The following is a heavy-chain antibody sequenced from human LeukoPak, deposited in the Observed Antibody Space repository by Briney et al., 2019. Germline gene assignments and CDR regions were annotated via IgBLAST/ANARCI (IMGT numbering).Heavy chain of an antibody. Sequence: ASVKVSCKASGYTFTGYYMHWVRQAPGQGLEWMGRINPNSGGTNYAQKFQGRVTMTRDTSISTAYMELSRLRSDDTAVYYCARLGPTYCSGGSCQLNWGQGTLVTVSS. CDR2: INPNSGGT. J-gene: IGHJ4*02. V-gene: IGHV1-2*06. CDR1: GYTFTGYY. CDR3: ARLGPTYCSGGSCQLN. D-gene: IGHD2-15*01.